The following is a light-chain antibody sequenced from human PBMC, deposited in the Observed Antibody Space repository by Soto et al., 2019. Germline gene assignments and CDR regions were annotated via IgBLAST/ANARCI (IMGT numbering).Light chain of an antibody. CDR2: AYN. J-gene: IGLJ2*01. Sequence: QSVLTQPPSVSGAPGQRVTISCTGSSSNIGAGYDVHWYQHLPGTAPKLLIFAYNNRPSGVPDRFSGSKSGTSASLAITGLQAEDEADYFCQSYDGTLSGSIFGGGTKVTVL. CDR3: QSYDGTLSGSI. CDR1: SSNIGAGYD. V-gene: IGLV1-40*01.